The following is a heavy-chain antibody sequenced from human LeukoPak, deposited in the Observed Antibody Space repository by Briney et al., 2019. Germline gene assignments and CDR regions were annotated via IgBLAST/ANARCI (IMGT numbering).Heavy chain of an antibody. Sequence: PSETLSLTCAVSGGSFSGYYWSWIRQPPGKGLEWIGEINHSGSTNYNPSLKSRIIISVDTFKNQFSLKLSSVTAADTAVYYCARGSIYDSSGYYFNYWGQGTLVTVSS. D-gene: IGHD3-22*01. J-gene: IGHJ4*02. CDR2: INHSGST. CDR3: ARGSIYDSSGYYFNY. V-gene: IGHV4-34*01. CDR1: GGSFSGYY.